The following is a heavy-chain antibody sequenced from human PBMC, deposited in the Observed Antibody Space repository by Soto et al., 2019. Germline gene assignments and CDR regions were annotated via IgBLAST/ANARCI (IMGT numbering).Heavy chain of an antibody. J-gene: IGHJ4*02. D-gene: IGHD3-3*01. CDR1: GFTFSSYG. CDR3: AKDQEDYYDFWSGYYTITPAFDY. V-gene: IGHV3-30*18. CDR2: ISYDGSNK. Sequence: GGSLRLSCAASGFTFSSYGMHWVRQAPGKGLEWVAVISYDGSNKYYADSVKGRFTISRDNSNNTLYLQMNSMRAEDTAVYYCAKDQEDYYDFWSGYYTITPAFDYWGQGTLVTVSS.